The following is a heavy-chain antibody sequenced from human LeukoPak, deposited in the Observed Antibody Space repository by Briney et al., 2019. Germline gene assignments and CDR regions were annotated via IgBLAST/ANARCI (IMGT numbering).Heavy chain of an antibody. J-gene: IGHJ3*02. CDR3: ATHGSRVLYDFWSGYHAFDI. D-gene: IGHD3-3*01. CDR2: IYYSGST. CDR1: VGSISSYY. V-gene: IGHV4-59*01. Sequence: PSETLSLTFTVSVGSISSYYWSWIRQPPGKGLEWIGYIYYSGSTNYNPSLKSRVTISVDTSKNQFSLKLSSVTAADTAVYYCATHGSRVLYDFWSGYHAFDIWGQGTMVTVSS.